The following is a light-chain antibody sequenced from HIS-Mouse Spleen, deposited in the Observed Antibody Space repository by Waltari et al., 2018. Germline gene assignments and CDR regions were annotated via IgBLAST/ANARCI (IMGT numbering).Light chain of an antibody. Sequence: QSVLSHPASVSGTPGQRVTISCSGSSSNIGSNYVDWYQHLPGPAPKLLMYRDNPRPPGVPDRLSGSKAGTSASLAISALRSEDEADYYCAAWDDSLSGWVFGGGTKLTVL. CDR3: AAWDDSLSGWV. CDR2: RDN. CDR1: SSNIGSNY. J-gene: IGLJ3*02. V-gene: IGLV1-47*01.